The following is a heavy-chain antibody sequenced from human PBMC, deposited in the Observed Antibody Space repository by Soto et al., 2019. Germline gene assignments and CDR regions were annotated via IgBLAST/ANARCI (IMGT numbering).Heavy chain of an antibody. D-gene: IGHD6-19*01. CDR1: GYTFTSYA. CDR2: INAGNGNT. Sequence: QVQLVQSGAEVKKPGASVKVSCKASGYTFTSYALHWVRQAPGQRLEWMGWINAGNGNTKYSQKFQGRVTITRDTSASTAYMELSSLRSEDTAVYYCARVSGIAVAEVWGQGTLVTVSS. CDR3: ARVSGIAVAEV. V-gene: IGHV1-3*01. J-gene: IGHJ4*02.